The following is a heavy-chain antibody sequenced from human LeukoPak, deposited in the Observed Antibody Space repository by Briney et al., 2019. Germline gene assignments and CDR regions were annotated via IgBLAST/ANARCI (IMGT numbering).Heavy chain of an antibody. CDR1: GFTFSDYY. CDR3: ARVKYGVNSEYFQH. Sequence: PGGSLRLSCAASGFTFSDYYMSWIRQAPGKGLEWVSYISSSGSTIYYADSVKGRFTISRDNAKNSLYLQMNSLRAEDTAVYYCARVKYGVNSEYFQHWGQGTLVTVSS. CDR2: ISSSGSTI. J-gene: IGHJ1*01. D-gene: IGHD4/OR15-4a*01. V-gene: IGHV3-11*01.